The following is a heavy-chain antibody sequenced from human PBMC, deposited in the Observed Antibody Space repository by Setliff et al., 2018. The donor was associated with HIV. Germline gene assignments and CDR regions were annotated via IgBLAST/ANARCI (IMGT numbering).Heavy chain of an antibody. Sequence: SETLSLTCTVSGGSISSYYWSWIRQPAGKGLEWIGRIYTSGSTNYNPSLKSRITISLDTSKEQFSLELSSATAADTAVYYCARDWGYIAATPDYWGQGTRVTVS. J-gene: IGHJ4*02. CDR2: IYTSGST. V-gene: IGHV4-4*07. CDR1: GGSISSYY. D-gene: IGHD5-12*01. CDR3: ARDWGYIAATPDY.